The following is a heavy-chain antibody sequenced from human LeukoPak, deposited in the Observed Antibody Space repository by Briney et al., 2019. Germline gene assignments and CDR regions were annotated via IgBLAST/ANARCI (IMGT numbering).Heavy chain of an antibody. D-gene: IGHD3-3*01. V-gene: IGHV3-30*02. CDR2: IRYDGGNK. Sequence: GGSLRLSCAASEFTFSSYGMHWVRQAPGKGLEWVAFIRYDGGNKYYADSVKGRFTISRDNAKNSLYLQINSLRAEDTAVYYCARGSRLGVVGRDAFDIWGQGTMVTVSS. J-gene: IGHJ3*02. CDR1: EFTFSSYG. CDR3: ARGSRLGVVGRDAFDI.